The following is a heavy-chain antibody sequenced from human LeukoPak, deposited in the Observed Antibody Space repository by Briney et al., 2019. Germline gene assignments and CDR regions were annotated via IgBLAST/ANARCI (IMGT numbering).Heavy chain of an antibody. D-gene: IGHD2-2*02. CDR1: GYSISSGYY. V-gene: IGHV4-38-2*02. CDR2: IYHSGST. Sequence: SETLSLTCTVSGYSISSGYYWGWIRQPPGKGLEWIGSIYHSGSTYYNPSLKSRVTISVDTSKNQFSLKLSSVTAADTAVYYCARGVNCSSTSCYIKPYYYYYMDVWGKGTTVTVSS. CDR3: ARGVNCSSTSCYIKPYYYYYMDV. J-gene: IGHJ6*03.